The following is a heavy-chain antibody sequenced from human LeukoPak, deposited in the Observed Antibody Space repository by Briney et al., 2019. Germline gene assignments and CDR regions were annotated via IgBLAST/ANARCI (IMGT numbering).Heavy chain of an antibody. V-gene: IGHV3-33*01. Sequence: GRSLRLSRAASGFTFSSYGMHWVRQAPGKGLEWVAVIWYDGSNKYYADSVRGRFTISRDNSKNTLYLQMNSLRAEDTAVYYCARAAGVVIIYFDYWGQGTLVTVSS. CDR2: IWYDGSNK. CDR1: GFTFSSYG. J-gene: IGHJ4*02. CDR3: ARAAGVVIIYFDY. D-gene: IGHD3-3*01.